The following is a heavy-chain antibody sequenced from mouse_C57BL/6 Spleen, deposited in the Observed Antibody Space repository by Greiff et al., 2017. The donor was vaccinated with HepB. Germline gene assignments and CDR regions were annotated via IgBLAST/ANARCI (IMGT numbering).Heavy chain of an antibody. CDR2: IYPRSGNT. J-gene: IGHJ4*01. CDR1: GYTFTSYG. CDR3: ARAGYDYDVRGAMDY. D-gene: IGHD2-4*01. V-gene: IGHV1-81*01. Sequence: QVQLQQSGAELARPGASVKLSCKASGYTFTSYGISWVKQSTGQGLEWIGEIYPRSGNTYYNEKFKGNATLTADKSSSTAYMELRSLTSEDSAVYFCARAGYDYDVRGAMDYWGQGTSVTVSS.